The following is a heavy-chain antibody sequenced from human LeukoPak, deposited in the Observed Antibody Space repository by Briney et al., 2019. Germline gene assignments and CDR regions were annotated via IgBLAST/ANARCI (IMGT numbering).Heavy chain of an antibody. V-gene: IGHV1-2*02. CDR1: GYTFTGYY. Sequence: GASVKVSCKASGYTFTGYYMHWVRQAPGQGLEWMGWINPNSGGTNYAQKFQGRVTMTRDTSISTAYMELSRLRSEDTAVYYCARHNYYDSSGYEYWGQGTLVTVSS. CDR2: INPNSGGT. CDR3: ARHNYYDSSGYEY. J-gene: IGHJ4*02. D-gene: IGHD3-22*01.